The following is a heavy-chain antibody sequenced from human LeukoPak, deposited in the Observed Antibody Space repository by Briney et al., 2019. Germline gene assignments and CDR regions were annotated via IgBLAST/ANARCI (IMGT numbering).Heavy chain of an antibody. CDR1: GLTFSTIA. V-gene: IGHV3-48*03. D-gene: IGHD3-16*02. J-gene: IGHJ4*02. Sequence: GGSLRLSCAASGLTFSTIAFHWVRQAPGKGLEWVSYISSSGSTIYYADSVKGRFTISRDNAKNSLYLQMNSLRAEDTAVYYCARDRLYYDYVWGSYREIWGQGTLVTVSS. CDR2: ISSSGSTI. CDR3: ARDRLYYDYVWGSYREI.